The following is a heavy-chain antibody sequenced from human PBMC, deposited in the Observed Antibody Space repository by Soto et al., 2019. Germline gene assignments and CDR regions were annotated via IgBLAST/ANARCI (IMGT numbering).Heavy chain of an antibody. V-gene: IGHV1-69*04. Sequence: SVKVSCKASGGTFSSYTISWVRQAPGQGLEWMGRIIPILGIANYAQKFQGRVTITADKSTSTAYMELSSLRSEDTAVYYCARDSIAARLYSDYYYYYYMDVWGKGTTVTVSS. CDR3: ARDSIAARLYSDYYYYYYMDV. CDR1: GGTFSSYT. D-gene: IGHD6-6*01. CDR2: IIPILGIA. J-gene: IGHJ6*03.